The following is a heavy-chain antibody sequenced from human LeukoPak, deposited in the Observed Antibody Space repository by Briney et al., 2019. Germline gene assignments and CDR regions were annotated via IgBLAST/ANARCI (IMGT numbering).Heavy chain of an antibody. CDR2: ISSSGAST. CDR1: GFIFRKYV. CDR3: ARDYYESSGYPPEPYDN. Sequence: RGSLRLSCAASGFIFRKYVMSWVRQAPGKGLEWVSAISSSGASTYYADSVKGRFTISRDNSKNTLYLQMNSLRTEDTAVYYCARDYYESSGYPPEPYDNWGQGTLVTVSS. J-gene: IGHJ4*02. D-gene: IGHD3-22*01. V-gene: IGHV3-23*01.